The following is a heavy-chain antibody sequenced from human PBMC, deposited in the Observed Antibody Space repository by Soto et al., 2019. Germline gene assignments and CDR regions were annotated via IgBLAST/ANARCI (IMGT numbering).Heavy chain of an antibody. D-gene: IGHD6-6*01. V-gene: IGHV4-39*01. CDR2: IYYSGST. Sequence: SETLSLTCTVSGGSISSSSYYWGWIRQPPGKGLEWIGSIYYSGSTYYNPSLKSRVTISVDTSKNQFSLKLSSVTAADTAVYYCARRPSRDKYSSSSTYYFDYWGQGTLVTVSS. CDR3: ARRPSRDKYSSSSTYYFDY. CDR1: GGSISSSSYY. J-gene: IGHJ4*02.